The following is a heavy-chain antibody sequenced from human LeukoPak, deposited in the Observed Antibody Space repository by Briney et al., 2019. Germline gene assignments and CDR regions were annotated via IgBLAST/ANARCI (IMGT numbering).Heavy chain of an antibody. CDR2: INQDASTK. V-gene: IGHV3-7*01. Sequence: PGGSLRLPCAASGFTFNTFWMAWVRQAPGKGLEWVANINQDASTKHFADSVKGRFTISRDNTKNSLYLQMNSLRAEDTAVYYCARDVTGSLDYWGQGTLVTVSS. CDR1: GFTFNTFW. CDR3: ARDVTGSLDY. J-gene: IGHJ4*02. D-gene: IGHD3-10*01.